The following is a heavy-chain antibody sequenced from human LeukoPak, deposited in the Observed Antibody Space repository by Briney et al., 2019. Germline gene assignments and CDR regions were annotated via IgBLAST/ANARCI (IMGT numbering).Heavy chain of an antibody. Sequence: GGSLRLSCAASGFTFSSYGMHWVRQAPGKGLEWVAVIWYDGSNKYYADSVKGRFTISRDNSKNTLYLQMNSLRAEDTAVYYCARDDVRATNFDYWGQGTLVTVSS. CDR2: IWYDGSNK. V-gene: IGHV3-33*01. J-gene: IGHJ4*02. D-gene: IGHD1-26*01. CDR3: ARDDVRATNFDY. CDR1: GFTFSSYG.